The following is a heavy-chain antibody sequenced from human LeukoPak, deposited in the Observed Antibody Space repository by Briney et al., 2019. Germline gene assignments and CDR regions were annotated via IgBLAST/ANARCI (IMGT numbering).Heavy chain of an antibody. CDR3: AKHSGSYYREGAFVI. CDR1: GFTFSSYG. V-gene: IGHV3-30*18. CDR2: ISYDGSNK. D-gene: IGHD1-26*01. J-gene: IGHJ3*02. Sequence: PGRSLRLSCAASGFTFSSYGMHWVRQAPGKGLEWVAVISYDGSNKYYADSVKGRFTISRDNSKNTLYLQMNSLRAEDTAVYYCAKHSGSYYREGAFVIWGQGTMVTVSS.